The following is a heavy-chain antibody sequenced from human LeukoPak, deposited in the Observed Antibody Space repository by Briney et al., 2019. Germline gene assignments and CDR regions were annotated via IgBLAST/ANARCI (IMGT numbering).Heavy chain of an antibody. J-gene: IGHJ4*02. V-gene: IGHV3-30*01. CDR1: GFTFSSYA. D-gene: IGHD3-22*01. Sequence: GGSLRLSCAASGFTFSSYAMHWVRQAPGKGLEWVAVISYDGSNKYYADSVKGRFTISRDNSKNTLYLQMNSLRAEDTAVYYCARERNYYYYDSSGYRYWGQGTLVTVSS. CDR2: ISYDGSNK. CDR3: ARERNYYYYDSSGYRY.